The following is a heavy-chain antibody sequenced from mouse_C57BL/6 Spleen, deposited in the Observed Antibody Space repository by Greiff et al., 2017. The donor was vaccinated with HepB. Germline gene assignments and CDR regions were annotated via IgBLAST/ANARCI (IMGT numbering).Heavy chain of an antibody. Sequence: QVQLKESGAELVRPGASVTLSCKASGYTFTDYEMHWVKQTPVHGLEWIGAIDPETGGTAYNQKFKGKAILTADKSSSTAYMELRSLTSEDSAVYYCNVVVDYFDYWGQGTTLTVSS. D-gene: IGHD1-1*01. CDR1: GYTFTDYE. CDR2: IDPETGGT. V-gene: IGHV1-15*01. J-gene: IGHJ2*01. CDR3: NVVVDYFDY.